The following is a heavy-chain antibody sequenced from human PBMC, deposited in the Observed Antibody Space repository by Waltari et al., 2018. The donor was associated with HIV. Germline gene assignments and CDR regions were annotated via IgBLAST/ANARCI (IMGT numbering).Heavy chain of an antibody. Sequence: QVQLQESGPGLVKPSETLSTTCTVSGGSISSYYWSWIRQPPGKGLEWIGYIYYSGSTNYNPSLKSRVTISVDTSKNQFSLKLSSVTAADTAVYYCARDQKPLYPNWFDPWGQGTLVTVSS. CDR3: ARDQKPLYPNWFDP. CDR2: IYYSGST. V-gene: IGHV4-59*01. J-gene: IGHJ5*02. CDR1: GGSISSYY.